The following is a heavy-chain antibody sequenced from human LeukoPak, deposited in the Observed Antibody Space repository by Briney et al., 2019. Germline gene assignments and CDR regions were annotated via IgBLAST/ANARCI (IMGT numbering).Heavy chain of an antibody. V-gene: IGHV3-21*01. Sequence: GGSLRLSCAASGFTFSSYSMNWVRQAPGKGLEWVSSISSSSSYTNYADSVKGRFTISRDNAKNSLYLQMNSLRDEDTAVYYCAAGFLVRGVIGGYWGQGTLVTVSS. CDR2: ISSSSSYT. J-gene: IGHJ4*02. CDR3: AAGFLVRGVIGGY. CDR1: GFTFSSYS. D-gene: IGHD3-10*01.